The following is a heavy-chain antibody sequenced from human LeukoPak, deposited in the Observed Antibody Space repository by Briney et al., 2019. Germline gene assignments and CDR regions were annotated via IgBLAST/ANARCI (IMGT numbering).Heavy chain of an antibody. J-gene: IGHJ4*02. V-gene: IGHV1-8*01. CDR1: GYTFTSYG. Sequence: ASVKVSCKASGYTFTSYGINWVRQATGQGLEWMGWMNPNSGNTGYAQKFQGRVTMTRNTSISTAYMELSSLRSEDTAVYYCATSRGSSSWYGDRFDYWGQGTLVTVSS. D-gene: IGHD6-13*01. CDR2: MNPNSGNT. CDR3: ATSRGSSSWYGDRFDY.